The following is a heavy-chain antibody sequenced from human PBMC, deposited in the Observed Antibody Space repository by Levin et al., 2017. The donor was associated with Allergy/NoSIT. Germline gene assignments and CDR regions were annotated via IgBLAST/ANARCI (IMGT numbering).Heavy chain of an antibody. CDR3: AQATAMYCGSPRGDGRRGYYYAMDV. D-gene: IGHD1-26*01. CDR2: IYWDDEK. CDR1: GFSLSTTKVA. J-gene: IGHJ6*02. Sequence: SGPTLVKPTQTLTLTCTFSGFSLSTTKVAVGWVRQPPGKALEWLGLIYWDDEKRYSPSLKSRLTITKDTSKHQVVLTLTKMDPVDTGTYYCAQATAMYCGSPRGDGRRGYYYAMDVWGQGTTVTVSS. V-gene: IGHV2-5*02.